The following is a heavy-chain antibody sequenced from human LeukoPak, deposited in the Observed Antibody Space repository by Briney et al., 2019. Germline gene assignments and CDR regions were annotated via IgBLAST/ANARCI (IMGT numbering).Heavy chain of an antibody. CDR1: GGSISSYY. CDR2: FYSGGSA. J-gene: IGHJ6*03. Sequence: PSETLSLTCTVSGGSISSYYWSWIRQPAGKGLEWIGRFYSGGSADYNPSLKSRVTMSVDTSKNQFSLKLSSVTAADTAVYYCARGLPYFWSGYYNGGGLVSYYMDVWGKGTTVTVSS. CDR3: ARGLPYFWSGYYNGGGLVSYYMDV. V-gene: IGHV4-4*07. D-gene: IGHD3-3*01.